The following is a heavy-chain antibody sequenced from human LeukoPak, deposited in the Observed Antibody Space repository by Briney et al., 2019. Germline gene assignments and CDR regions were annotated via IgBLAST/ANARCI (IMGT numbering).Heavy chain of an antibody. CDR2: IYYSGST. V-gene: IGHV4-59*01. CDR3: ARGTYYYDSSGPGRSGYGMDV. J-gene: IGHJ6*02. CDR1: GGSFSGYY. D-gene: IGHD3-22*01. Sequence: SETLSLTCAVYGGSFSGYYWSWIRQPPGKGLEWIGYIYYSGSTNYNPSLKSRVTISVDTSKNQFSLKLSSVTAADTAVYYCARGTYYYDSSGPGRSGYGMDVWGQGTTVTVSS.